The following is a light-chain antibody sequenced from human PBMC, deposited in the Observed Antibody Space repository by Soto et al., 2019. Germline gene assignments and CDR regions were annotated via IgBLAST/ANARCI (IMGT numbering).Light chain of an antibody. CDR2: DVS. CDR1: SSDVCGYNY. V-gene: IGLV2-14*01. Sequence: QSALTQPASVSGSPGQSITISCTGTSSDVCGYNYVSWYQQHPGKAPKLMIYDVSNRPSGVSNRFSGSKSGNTASLTISGLQAEDEADYYCSSYTSSSTLGVFGGGTQLTV. CDR3: SSYTSSSTLGV. J-gene: IGLJ2*01.